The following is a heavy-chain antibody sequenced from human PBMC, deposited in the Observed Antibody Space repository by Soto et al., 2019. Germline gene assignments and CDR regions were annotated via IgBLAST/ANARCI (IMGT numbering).Heavy chain of an antibody. CDR3: AKRAITGITDGMDV. V-gene: IGHV5-10-1*01. D-gene: IGHD1-20*01. CDR2: MDPSDSYT. CDR1: GYSFTSYW. Sequence: GESLKISCKGSGYSFTSYWISWVRQMPGKGLEWMGRMDPSDSYTNYSPSFQGHVTISADKSISTAYLQWSSLKASDTAMYYCAKRAITGITDGMDVWGQGTTVTVSS. J-gene: IGHJ6*02.